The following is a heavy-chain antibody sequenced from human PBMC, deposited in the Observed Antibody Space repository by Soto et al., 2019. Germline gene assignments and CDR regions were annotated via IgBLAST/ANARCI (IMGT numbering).Heavy chain of an antibody. J-gene: IGHJ4*02. CDR3: AGAVAGTGDFDR. CDR1: GGSINNYY. CDR2: ISTSGST. D-gene: IGHD6-19*01. Sequence: QVQLQESGPGLVKPSETLSLTCAVSGGSINNYYWSWIRQSAGKGLEWIGRISTSGSTNYNPFLKSRITMSVDTSKNPFSLKLSAVSAADTAVYYCAGAVAGTGDFDRWGQGTLITVSS. V-gene: IGHV4-4*07.